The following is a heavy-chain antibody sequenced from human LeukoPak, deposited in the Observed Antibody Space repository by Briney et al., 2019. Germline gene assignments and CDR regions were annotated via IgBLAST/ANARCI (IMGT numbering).Heavy chain of an antibody. V-gene: IGHV1-69*06. Sequence: SVKVSCKASGGTFSSYAISWVRQAPGQGLEWMGGIIPIFGTANYAQKFQGRVTITADKSTSTAYMELSSLRSEDTAVYYCAREAAAGPNFDYWGQGTLVTVSS. CDR3: AREAAAGPNFDY. D-gene: IGHD6-13*01. CDR1: GGTFSSYA. CDR2: IIPIFGTA. J-gene: IGHJ4*02.